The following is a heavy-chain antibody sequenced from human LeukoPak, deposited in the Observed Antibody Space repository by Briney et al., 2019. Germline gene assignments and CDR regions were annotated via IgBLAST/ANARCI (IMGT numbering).Heavy chain of an antibody. Sequence: GGSLRLSCAASGFTFSSYGMHWVRQAPGKGLEWVAVISYDGSNKYYADSVKGRFTISRDNSKNTLYLQMNSLRAEDTAVYYCAKLCIVGAAHFDYWGQGTLVTVSS. CDR3: AKLCIVGAAHFDY. V-gene: IGHV3-30*18. D-gene: IGHD1-26*01. J-gene: IGHJ4*02. CDR1: GFTFSSYG. CDR2: ISYDGSNK.